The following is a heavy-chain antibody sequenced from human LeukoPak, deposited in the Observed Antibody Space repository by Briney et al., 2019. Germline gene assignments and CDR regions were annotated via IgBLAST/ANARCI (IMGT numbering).Heavy chain of an antibody. CDR1: GGSISSSSYY. Sequence: SETLSLACTVSGGSISSSSYYWGWIRQPPGKGLEWIGSIYYSGSTYYNSSLKSRVTISIDTSKNQFSLKLSSVTAADTAVYYCARQGWASYYYYGVDVWGRGTTVTVSS. D-gene: IGHD6-19*01. CDR3: ARQGWASYYYYGVDV. J-gene: IGHJ6*02. CDR2: IYYSGST. V-gene: IGHV4-39*01.